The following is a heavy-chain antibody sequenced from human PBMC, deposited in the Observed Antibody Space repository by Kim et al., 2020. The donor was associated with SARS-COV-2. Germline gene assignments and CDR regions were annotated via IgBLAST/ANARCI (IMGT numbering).Heavy chain of an antibody. V-gene: IGHV1-69*02. D-gene: IGHD3-10*01. CDR1: GGTFSSYT. J-gene: IGHJ4*02. CDR3: ARPHRAYYYGSGSFYFDY. CDR2: IIPILGIA. Sequence: SVKVSCKASGGTFSSYTISWVRQAPGQGLEWMGRIIPILGIANYAQKFQGRVTITADKSTSTAYMELSSLRSEDTAVYYCARPHRAYYYGSGSFYFDYWGQGTLVTVSS.